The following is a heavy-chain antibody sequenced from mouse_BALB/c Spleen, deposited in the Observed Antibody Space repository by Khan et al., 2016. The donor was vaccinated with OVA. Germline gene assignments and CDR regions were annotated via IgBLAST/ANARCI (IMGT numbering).Heavy chain of an antibody. D-gene: IGHD2-4*01. CDR2: IWSDGKT. J-gene: IGHJ4*01. Sequence: VKLLESGPGLVAPSQSLSITCTVSGFSLTSYGVYWVRQPPGKGLEWLVVIWSDGKTTNNSTFKSRLIISKDNSKSQAFLKMNSLQTDDTDMYYCDRNTRVSTTVMDYWGQGTSVTVSS. V-gene: IGHV2-6*02. CDR1: GFSLTSYG. CDR3: DRNTRVSTTVMDY.